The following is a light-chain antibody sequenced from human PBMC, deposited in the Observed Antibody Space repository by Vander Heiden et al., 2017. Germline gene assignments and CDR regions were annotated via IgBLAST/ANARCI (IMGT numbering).Light chain of an antibody. V-gene: IGKV1-39*01. CDR2: AAS. CDR3: QQNNRPHT. Sequence: DIQMTQSPSSLSASIGDRVTITRRASQNINNYVNWYQQQPGKAPKLLIFAASNLQSGVPSRFSGSGSGRDFTLTISRLHHEDFATYYCQQNNRPHTFGQGTKLEI. J-gene: IGKJ2*01. CDR1: QNINNY.